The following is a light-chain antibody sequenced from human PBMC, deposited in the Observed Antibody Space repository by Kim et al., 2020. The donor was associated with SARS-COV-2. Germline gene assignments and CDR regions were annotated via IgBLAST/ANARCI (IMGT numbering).Light chain of an antibody. CDR3: FLSYNNARFWV. Sequence: GTVTLTCGSRTRAVTRGHYPYWFQQKPGQAPRTLISDTSNKHSWTPARFSGSLLGGKAALTLSGAQPEDEADYYCFLSYNNARFWVFGGGTKVTVL. J-gene: IGLJ3*02. V-gene: IGLV7-46*01. CDR1: TRAVTRGHY. CDR2: DTS.